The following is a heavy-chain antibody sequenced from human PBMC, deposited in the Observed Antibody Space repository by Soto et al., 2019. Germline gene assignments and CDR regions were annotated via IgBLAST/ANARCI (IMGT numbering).Heavy chain of an antibody. CDR3: ARFFGSGFDY. J-gene: IGHJ4*02. CDR2: ISTSGATR. V-gene: IGHV3-48*02. D-gene: IGHD6-19*01. CDR1: GFTFSTDT. Sequence: EVQLVESGGGLVQPGGSLRLSCVASGFTFSTDTMNWVRQAPGKGLERVAHISTSGATRYYADSVKGRFTISRDNAKTSQYLQMDSLRNEDTAVYYCARFFGSGFDYWGQGTLVTVSS.